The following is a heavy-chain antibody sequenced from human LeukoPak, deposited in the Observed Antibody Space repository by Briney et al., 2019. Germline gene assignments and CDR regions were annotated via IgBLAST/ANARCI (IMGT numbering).Heavy chain of an antibody. CDR2: INHSGST. D-gene: IGHD3-16*01. J-gene: IGHJ4*02. CDR3: ARTPPPGATAYGVVDY. V-gene: IGHV4-39*01. Sequence: PSETLSLTCTVSGDSISRSTYYWSWIRQPPGKGLEWIGEINHSGSTNYNPSLKSRVTISIDTSKNQFSLKLSSVTAADTAVYYCARTPPPGATAYGVVDYWGQGTLVTVSS. CDR1: GDSISRSTYY.